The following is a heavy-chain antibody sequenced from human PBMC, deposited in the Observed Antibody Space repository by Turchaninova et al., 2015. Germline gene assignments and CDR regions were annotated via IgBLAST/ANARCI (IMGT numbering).Heavy chain of an antibody. CDR1: GFTFSSYW. Sequence: EVLLVESGGGLVRLVGSLRLSCSASGFTFSSYWWHWGRQVPGKVLWWVSRIDGEGSSTSYAAAVKGRFTISRDSAKNTLYLQMNSLSAEDTGLYFCARALDRDAFDIWGQGTMVSVSS. J-gene: IGHJ3*02. CDR3: ARALDRDAFDI. V-gene: IGHV3-74*02. CDR2: IDGEGSST.